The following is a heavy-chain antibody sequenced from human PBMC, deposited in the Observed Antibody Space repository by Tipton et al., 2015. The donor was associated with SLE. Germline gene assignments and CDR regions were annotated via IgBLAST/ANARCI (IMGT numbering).Heavy chain of an antibody. V-gene: IGHV4-39*07. CDR3: ARGGGPVDIVATDFDY. Sequence: LRLSCTVSGGSISSSSYYWGWIRQPPGKGLEWIGSIYYSGSTYYNPSLKSRVTISVDTSKNQFSLKLSSVTAADTAVYYCARGGGPVDIVATDFDYWGQGTLVTVSS. CDR2: IYYSGST. D-gene: IGHD5-12*01. CDR1: GGSISSSSYY. J-gene: IGHJ4*02.